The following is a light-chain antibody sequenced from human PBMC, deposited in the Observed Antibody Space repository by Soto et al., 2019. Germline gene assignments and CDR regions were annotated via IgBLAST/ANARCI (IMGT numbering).Light chain of an antibody. V-gene: IGKV1-5*03. CDR1: QSISSW. J-gene: IGKJ1*01. CDR3: QQYNSISGTT. Sequence: DIQMTQSPSTLSASVGDRVTITCRASQSISSWLAWYQQKPGKAPKLMIYKASSLESGVPSRFSGSGSGTDFTLTISSLQPDDFATYYCQQYNSISGTTFGQGTKVEIK. CDR2: KAS.